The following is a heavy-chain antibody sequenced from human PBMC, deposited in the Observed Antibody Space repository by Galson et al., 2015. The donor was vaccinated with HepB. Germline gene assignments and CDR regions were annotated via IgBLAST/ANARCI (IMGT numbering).Heavy chain of an antibody. J-gene: IGHJ6*02. V-gene: IGHV4-31*03. Sequence: SLTCTVSGGSISSDGYFWSWIRQRPGEGLEWIGYIHYSGITHYNPSLKGRLTLSLDASKNQFSLNLSYVIAADTAVYYCARTIYSSSARYYHYGLDVWGQGTTVTVSS. D-gene: IGHD6-6*01. CDR2: IHYSGIT. CDR3: ARTIYSSSARYYHYGLDV. CDR1: GGSISSDGYF.